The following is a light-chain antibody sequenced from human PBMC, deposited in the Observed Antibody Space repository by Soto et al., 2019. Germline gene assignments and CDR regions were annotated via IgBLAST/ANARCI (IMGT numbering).Light chain of an antibody. CDR2: DAS. Sequence: EIVLTQSPATLSLSPGERATLSCRASQSVNTYLAWYQQRPGQAPRLLMYDASNRATGIPARFSGRGSGTDCTLTTDSLGPVYFAGYCCQQRSNWPLTFGGGTKVEIK. V-gene: IGKV3-11*01. J-gene: IGKJ4*01. CDR1: QSVNTY. CDR3: QQRSNWPLT.